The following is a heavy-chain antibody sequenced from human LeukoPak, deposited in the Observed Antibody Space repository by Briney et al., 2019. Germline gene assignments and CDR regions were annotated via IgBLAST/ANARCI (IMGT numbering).Heavy chain of an antibody. Sequence: SETLSLTCTASGGSISSYYWSWIRQPPGKGLEWIGYIYYSGSTNYNPSLKSRVTISVDTSKNQFSLKLSSVTAADTAVYYCARGRYFDWLLEDWGQGTLVTVSS. D-gene: IGHD3-9*01. V-gene: IGHV4-59*01. CDR1: GGSISSYY. J-gene: IGHJ4*02. CDR3: ARGRYFDWLLED. CDR2: IYYSGST.